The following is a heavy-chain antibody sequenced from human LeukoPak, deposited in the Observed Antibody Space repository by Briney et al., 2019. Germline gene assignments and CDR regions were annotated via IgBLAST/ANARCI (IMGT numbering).Heavy chain of an antibody. D-gene: IGHD4-23*01. CDR3: ARGIGGYYMDV. J-gene: IGHJ6*03. Sequence: GGSLRLSCAASGFTFSNYTMHWVRQAPGKGLEWVAVISYDGSDKYYADSVKGRFTISRDSSKNTVYPQMNSLRAEDTAVYYCARGIGGYYMDVWGKGTTVTVSS. CDR2: ISYDGSDK. V-gene: IGHV3-30*04. CDR1: GFTFSNYT.